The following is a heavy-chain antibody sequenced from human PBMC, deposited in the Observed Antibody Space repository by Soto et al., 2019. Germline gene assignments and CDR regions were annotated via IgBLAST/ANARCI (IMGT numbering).Heavy chain of an antibody. J-gene: IGHJ6*02. CDR1: GYTFINYG. CDR2: INTYNGNT. Sequence: QVQLVQSGAEVKKPGASVKVSCKASGYTFINYGISWVRQAPGQGLEWMGWINTYNGNTNYAKKFQGRVTMTTDTSTSTAYMELRSLRSDDTAVYHCARDPVIEDYDDDEGPYYYGMDVWGQGTTVTVSS. CDR3: ARDPVIEDYDDDEGPYYYGMDV. V-gene: IGHV1-18*01. D-gene: IGHD4-17*01.